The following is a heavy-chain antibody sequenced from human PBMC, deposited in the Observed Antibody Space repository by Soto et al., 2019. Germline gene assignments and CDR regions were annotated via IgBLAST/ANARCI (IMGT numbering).Heavy chain of an antibody. Sequence: GGFLRLSCAASGFTFSNAWMNWVRQAPGKGLEWVGRIKSKTDGGTTDYAALVKGRFTISRDDSKNTLYLQMNSLKTEDTAVYYFSLAASVTTVWNYYYYYGMDVWGQGTTVTVSS. CDR2: IKSKTDGGTT. CDR3: SLAASVTTVWNYYYYYGMDV. J-gene: IGHJ6*02. V-gene: IGHV3-15*07. D-gene: IGHD4-17*01. CDR1: GFTFSNAW.